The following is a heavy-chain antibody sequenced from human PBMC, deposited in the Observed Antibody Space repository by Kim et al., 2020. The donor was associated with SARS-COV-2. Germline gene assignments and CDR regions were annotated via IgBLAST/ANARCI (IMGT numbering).Heavy chain of an antibody. D-gene: IGHD6-13*01. CDR2: INHSGST. Sequence: SETLSLTCAVYGGSFSGYYWSWIRQPPGKGLEWIGEINHSGSTNYNPSLKSRVTISVDTSKNQFSLKLSSVTAADTAVYYCARGPRSYSSSWYNWFDPWGQGTLVTVSS. J-gene: IGHJ5*02. CDR3: ARGPRSYSSSWYNWFDP. V-gene: IGHV4-34*01. CDR1: GGSFSGYY.